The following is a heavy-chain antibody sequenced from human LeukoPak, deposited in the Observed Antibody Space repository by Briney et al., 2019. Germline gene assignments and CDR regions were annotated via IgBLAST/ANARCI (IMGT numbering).Heavy chain of an antibody. J-gene: IGHJ5*02. CDR3: ARQGDRNDPDYNWFDP. CDR2: IYYSGST. D-gene: IGHD1-1*01. V-gene: IGHV4-39*01. Sequence: KASETLSLTCTVSGGSISSSSYYWGWIRQPPGKGLEWIGSIYYSGSTYYNPSLKSRVTISVDTSKNQFFMNLSSLTAADTAVYYCARQGDRNDPDYNWFDPWGQGTLVTVSS. CDR1: GGSISSSSYY.